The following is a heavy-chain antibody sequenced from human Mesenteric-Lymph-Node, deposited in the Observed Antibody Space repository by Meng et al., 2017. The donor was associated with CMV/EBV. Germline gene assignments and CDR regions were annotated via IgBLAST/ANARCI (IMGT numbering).Heavy chain of an antibody. CDR2: IDHSGST. V-gene: IGHV4-34*01. CDR1: GGSFRCYY. Sequence: QVQLQQWGVGLLKPSETLSVTCAVYGGSFRCYYWNWIRQSPEKGLEWIGEIDHSGSTTYNPSFTSRIIISVDTSTNQISLNMSSVTAADTAVYYCARGSSYDILTGYFDYWGQGALVTVSS. CDR3: ARGSSYDILTGYFDY. D-gene: IGHD3-9*01. J-gene: IGHJ4*02.